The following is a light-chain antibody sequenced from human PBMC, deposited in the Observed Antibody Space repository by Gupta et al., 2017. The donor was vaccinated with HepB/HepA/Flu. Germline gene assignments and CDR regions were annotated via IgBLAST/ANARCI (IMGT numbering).Light chain of an antibody. J-gene: IGLJ3*02. Sequence: GTGSGPRKYYPVSWYQQYPDKAPKLIIYDVDKRPSGVSNRFSGSKSGNTASLTISGLQAEDEAHYYCCSYAGSSSWVFGEGTRITVL. CDR2: DVD. CDR3: CSYAGSSSWV. CDR1: GSGPRKYYP. V-gene: IGLV2-23*02.